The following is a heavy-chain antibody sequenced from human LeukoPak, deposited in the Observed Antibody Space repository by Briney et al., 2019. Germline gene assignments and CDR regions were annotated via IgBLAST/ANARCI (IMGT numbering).Heavy chain of an antibody. CDR2: IYPGDPDT. Sequence: GESLKISCKGSGYSFTSYWIGWVRQMPGKGLEWMGIIYPGDPDTRYSPSFQGQVTISADKSISTAYLQWSSLKASDTAIYYCARFVGACSGGNCYSDYWGQGTLVTVSS. J-gene: IGHJ4*02. V-gene: IGHV5-51*01. CDR1: GYSFTSYW. CDR3: ARFVGACSGGNCYSDY. D-gene: IGHD2-15*01.